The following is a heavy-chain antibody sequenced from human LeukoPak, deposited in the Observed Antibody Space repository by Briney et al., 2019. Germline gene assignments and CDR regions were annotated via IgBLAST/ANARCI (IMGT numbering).Heavy chain of an antibody. Sequence: GGSLRLSCAASKFTFSSYAMSWVRQAPGKGLEWVSAISGSGISTYYADSVKGRFTISGDNSKNTLYLQMNSLRAEDTAVYYCAKDPQYYYDSSSCYFDYWGQGTLVTVSS. D-gene: IGHD3-22*01. CDR3: AKDPQYYYDSSSCYFDY. J-gene: IGHJ4*02. V-gene: IGHV3-23*01. CDR1: KFTFSSYA. CDR2: ISGSGIST.